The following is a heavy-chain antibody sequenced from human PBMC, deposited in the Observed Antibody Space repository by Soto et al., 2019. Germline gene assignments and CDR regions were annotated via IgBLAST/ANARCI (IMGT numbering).Heavy chain of an antibody. CDR1: GGTFSSYA. V-gene: IGHV1-69*01. Sequence: QVQLVQSGAEVKKPGSSVKVSCKASGGTFSSYAIRWVRQAPGQGLAWMGGIIPLFGTANYAQKFQGRVTSTADESTSTAYMELSSLRSEDTAVYYCARDSLGYCTNGVCSYWYFDLWGRGTLVTVSS. CDR2: IIPLFGTA. J-gene: IGHJ2*01. CDR3: ARDSLGYCTNGVCSYWYFDL. D-gene: IGHD2-8*01.